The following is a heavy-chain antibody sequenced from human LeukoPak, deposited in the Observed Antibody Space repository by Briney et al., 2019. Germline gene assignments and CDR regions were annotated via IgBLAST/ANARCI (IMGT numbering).Heavy chain of an antibody. Sequence: SETLSLACAVYGGSFSGYYWSWIRQPPGKGLEWIGEINHSGSTNYNPSLKSRVTISVDTSKNQFSLKLSSVTAADTAVYYCARSRRSGRPSDYWGQGTLVTVSS. CDR2: INHSGST. CDR1: GGSFSGYY. V-gene: IGHV4-34*01. D-gene: IGHD3-10*01. CDR3: ARSRRSGRPSDY. J-gene: IGHJ4*02.